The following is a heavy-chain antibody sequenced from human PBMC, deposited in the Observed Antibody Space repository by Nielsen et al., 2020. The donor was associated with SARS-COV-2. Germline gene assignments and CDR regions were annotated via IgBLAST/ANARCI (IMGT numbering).Heavy chain of an antibody. CDR1: GYTFTSYY. CDR2: INPSGGST. J-gene: IGHJ3*02. D-gene: IGHD3-9*01. CDR3: VKEGLYYDILTANTRFAFDI. Sequence: ASVKVSCKASGYTFTSYYMHWVRQAPGQGLEWMGIINPSGGSTSYAQKFQGRVTMTRDTSTSTVYMELSSLRSEDTAVYYCVKEGLYYDILTANTRFAFDIWGQGTMVTVSS. V-gene: IGHV1-46*01.